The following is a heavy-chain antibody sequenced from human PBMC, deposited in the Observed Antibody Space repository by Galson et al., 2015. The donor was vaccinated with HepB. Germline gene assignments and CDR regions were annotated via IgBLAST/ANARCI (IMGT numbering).Heavy chain of an antibody. D-gene: IGHD6-19*01. CDR1: GFTFSSYW. CDR2: IKQDGSEK. Sequence: SLRLSCAASGFTFSSYWMSWVRQAPGKGLEWVANIKQDGSEKYYVDSVKGRFTISRDNAKNSLYLQMNSLRAEDTAVYYCARDLGYSSGWYVDYFDYWGQGTLVTVSS. V-gene: IGHV3-7*03. CDR3: ARDLGYSSGWYVDYFDY. J-gene: IGHJ4*02.